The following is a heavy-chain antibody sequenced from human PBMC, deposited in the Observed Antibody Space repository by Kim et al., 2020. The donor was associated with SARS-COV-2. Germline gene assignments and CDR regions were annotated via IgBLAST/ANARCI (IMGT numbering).Heavy chain of an antibody. V-gene: IGHV4-34*01. Sequence: RVTISVDTSKNQFSLKLSSVTAADTAVYYCARGGRLGSHSSSPRYYGMDVWGQGTTVTVSS. D-gene: IGHD6-13*01. CDR3: ARGGRLGSHSSSPRYYGMDV. J-gene: IGHJ6*02.